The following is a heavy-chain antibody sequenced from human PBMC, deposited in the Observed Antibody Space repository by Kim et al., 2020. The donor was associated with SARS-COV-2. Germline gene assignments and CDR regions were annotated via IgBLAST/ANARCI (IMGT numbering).Heavy chain of an antibody. CDR3: ARDASYVNDY. D-gene: IGHD3-16*01. Sequence: KTDYSQNFQGRVTITSDASASTAYMELSSLRSEDTAVYYCARDASYVNDYWGQGTLVTVSS. CDR2: KT. J-gene: IGHJ4*02. V-gene: IGHV1-3*01.